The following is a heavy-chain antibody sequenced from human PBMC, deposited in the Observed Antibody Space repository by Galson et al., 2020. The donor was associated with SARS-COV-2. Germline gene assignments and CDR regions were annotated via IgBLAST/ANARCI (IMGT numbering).Heavy chain of an antibody. V-gene: IGHV3-33*01. D-gene: IGHD2-15*01. Sequence: GESLKISCAASGFTFSSYGMHWVRQAPGKGLEWVAVIWYDGSNKYYADSVKGRFTISRDNSKNTLYLQMNSLRAEDTAVYYCARDLGVGYCSGGSCYPETHYWGQGTLVTVSS. CDR2: IWYDGSNK. CDR1: GFTFSSYG. CDR3: ARDLGVGYCSGGSCYPETHY. J-gene: IGHJ4*02.